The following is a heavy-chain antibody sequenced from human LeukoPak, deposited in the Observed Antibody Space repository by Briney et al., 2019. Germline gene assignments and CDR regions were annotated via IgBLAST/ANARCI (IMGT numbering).Heavy chain of an antibody. Sequence: GGSLRLSCAASGFTLDDYGMSWVRQAPGKGLEWVSGINWNGGSTGYVDSVKGRFTISRDNSKNTRYLQMNSLRAEDTAVYYCAKDLSXGTYDYXXQGTLVTVXS. CDR1: GFTLDDYG. CDR3: AKDLSXGTYDY. D-gene: IGHD1-1*01. CDR2: INWNGGST. V-gene: IGHV3-20*04. J-gene: IGHJ4*02.